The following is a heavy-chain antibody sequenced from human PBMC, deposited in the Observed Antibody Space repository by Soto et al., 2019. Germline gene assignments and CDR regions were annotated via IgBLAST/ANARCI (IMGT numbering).Heavy chain of an antibody. D-gene: IGHD3-3*01. V-gene: IGHV3-23*01. Sequence: EVQLLESGGGLVQPGGYLRLSCAASGFTFSSYAMSCVRQAPVKGLEWVSGMSGSGGTAYYRDSGKGRFTISRDNSKQTLYLQMNSLRAEDTALYYCAKGPIFGVENIYDYWGQGTLVTVSS. CDR3: AKGPIFGVENIYDY. J-gene: IGHJ4*02. CDR2: MSGSGGTA. CDR1: GFTFSSYA.